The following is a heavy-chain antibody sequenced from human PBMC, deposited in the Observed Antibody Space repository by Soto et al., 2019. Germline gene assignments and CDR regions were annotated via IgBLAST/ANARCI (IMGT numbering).Heavy chain of an antibody. J-gene: IGHJ4*02. CDR2: IYSGGST. Sequence: EVQLVETGGGLIQPGGSLRLSCAASGFNITNNYMSWVRQAPGKGLEWVSFIYSGGSTYYADSVTGRFSISRDISKNTRFLQMNSLRAEDTAVDYCARSYDSSGYYPGSFDYWGQGTLVTVSS. V-gene: IGHV3-53*02. D-gene: IGHD3-22*01. CDR1: GFNITNNY. CDR3: ARSYDSSGYYPGSFDY.